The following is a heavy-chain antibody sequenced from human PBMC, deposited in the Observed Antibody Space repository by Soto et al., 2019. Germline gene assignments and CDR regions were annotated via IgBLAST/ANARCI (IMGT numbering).Heavy chain of an antibody. Sequence: ASVKVSCKASGYTFTGYYMHWVRQAPGQGLEWMGWINPNSGGTNYAQKFQGRVTMTRDTSISTAYMELSRLRSDDTAVYYCARETRGDYYYDSSGYYYFDYWGQGTLVTVSS. D-gene: IGHD3-22*01. CDR2: INPNSGGT. J-gene: IGHJ4*02. CDR3: ARETRGDYYYDSSGYYYFDY. V-gene: IGHV1-2*02. CDR1: GYTFTGYY.